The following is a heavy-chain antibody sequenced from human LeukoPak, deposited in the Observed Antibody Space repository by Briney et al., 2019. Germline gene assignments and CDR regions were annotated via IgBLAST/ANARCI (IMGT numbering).Heavy chain of an antibody. CDR2: ILSDGSQT. V-gene: IGHV3-33*01. D-gene: IGHD4-23*01. Sequence: GRSLRLSCAASGFTFRTYGMHWIRQAPGKGLEWVALILSDGSQTYYTDSAKGRFTISRDNSENTLHLQMSSLRDEDTAVYYCARDDDYPGNNLDYWGQGTLVTVSS. J-gene: IGHJ4*02. CDR1: GFTFRTYG. CDR3: ARDDDYPGNNLDY.